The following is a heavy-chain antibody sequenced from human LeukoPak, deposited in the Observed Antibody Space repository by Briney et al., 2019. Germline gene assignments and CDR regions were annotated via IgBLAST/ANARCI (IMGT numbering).Heavy chain of an antibody. D-gene: IGHD3-3*01. Sequence: SETLSLTCTVSGGSISSGSYYWSWIRQPAGKGLEWIGRIYTSGSTNYNPSLKSRVTISVDTSKNQFSLKLSSVTAADTAVYYCARGHYDFWSGYLAPHYWGQGTLVTVSS. CDR2: IYTSGST. CDR1: GGSISSGSYY. CDR3: ARGHYDFWSGYLAPHY. V-gene: IGHV4-61*02. J-gene: IGHJ4*02.